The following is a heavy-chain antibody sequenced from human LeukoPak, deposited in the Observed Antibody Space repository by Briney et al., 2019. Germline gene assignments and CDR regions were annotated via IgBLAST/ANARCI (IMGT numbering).Heavy chain of an antibody. J-gene: IGHJ5*02. V-gene: IGHV3-74*01. CDR2: INSDGITT. CDR3: ARDGSSWANWFDP. Sequence: PGGSLRLSCAASGFTFSNYWMHWVRQAPGKGLVLVSRINSDGITTSYAESVKGRFSISRDNAKNTLYLQMNSLKAEDTAVYYCARDGSSWANWFDPWGQGTLVTVSS. D-gene: IGHD6-13*01. CDR1: GFTFSNYW.